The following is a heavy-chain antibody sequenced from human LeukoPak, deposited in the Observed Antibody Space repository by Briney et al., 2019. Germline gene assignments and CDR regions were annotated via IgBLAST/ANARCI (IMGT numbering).Heavy chain of an antibody. Sequence: SETLSLTCTVSGGSITTYRWSWLRQPAGKGLEWIGRIYPSGTTEYNPSLKSRVTMSVDTSKNQFSLKLSSVTAADTAVYYCACWGSYYYYYMDVWGKGTTVTVSS. CDR2: IYPSGTT. J-gene: IGHJ6*03. V-gene: IGHV4-4*07. CDR1: GGSITTYR. D-gene: IGHD3-16*01. CDR3: ACWGSYYYYYMDV.